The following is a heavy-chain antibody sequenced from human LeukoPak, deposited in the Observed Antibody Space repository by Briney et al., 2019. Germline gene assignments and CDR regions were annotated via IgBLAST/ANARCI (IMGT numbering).Heavy chain of an antibody. Sequence: PGGSLRLSCAASGFAFSNAWMSWVRQAPGKGLEWVANIKQDESGKYYVDSVKGRFTISRDNAKSSLYLQMNSLRAEDTAVYYCARLGSGYTFDNWGQGTLVTVSS. CDR3: ARLGSGYTFDN. D-gene: IGHD3-22*01. CDR2: IKQDESGK. V-gene: IGHV3-7*01. CDR1: GFAFSNAW. J-gene: IGHJ4*02.